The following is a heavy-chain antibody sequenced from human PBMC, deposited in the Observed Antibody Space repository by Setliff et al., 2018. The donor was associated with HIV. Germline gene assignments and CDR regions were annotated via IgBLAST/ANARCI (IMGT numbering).Heavy chain of an antibody. CDR3: ATLARFAPDY. Sequence: GGSLRLSCAASGFTFSTYGMHWVRQAPGKGLEWLAVIWYDGSNKYYADSVKGRFTISRDNSKNTVYLQMSTLRAEDTAIYSCATLARFAPDYWSQGTQVTVSS. CDR1: GFTFSTYG. J-gene: IGHJ4*02. CDR2: IWYDGSNK. V-gene: IGHV3-33*01.